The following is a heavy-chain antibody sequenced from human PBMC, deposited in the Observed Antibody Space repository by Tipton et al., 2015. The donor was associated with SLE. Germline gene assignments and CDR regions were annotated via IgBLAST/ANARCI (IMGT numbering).Heavy chain of an antibody. Sequence: TLSLTCAVYGGSFSGYYWSWIRQPPGKGLEWIGYIYYSGSTNYNPSLKSRVTISVDTSKNQFSLKLSSVTAADTAVYYCARAPHDSIHYGMDVWGQGTTVTVSS. CDR2: IYYSGST. D-gene: IGHD1-1*01. J-gene: IGHJ6*02. CDR1: GGSFSGYY. CDR3: ARAPHDSIHYGMDV. V-gene: IGHV4-59*01.